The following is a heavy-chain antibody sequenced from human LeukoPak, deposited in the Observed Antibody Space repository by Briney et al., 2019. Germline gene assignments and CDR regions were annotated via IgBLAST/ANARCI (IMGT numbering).Heavy chain of an antibody. D-gene: IGHD4-11*01. CDR1: GVSISSYY. Sequence: SETLSLTCTVSGVSISSYYWSWIRQPPGKGLEWIGYIYYSGSTNYNPSLKSRVTISVDTSKNQFSLKLSSVTAADTAVYYCASTTVTYKYYYYYYGMDVWGQGTTVTVSS. V-gene: IGHV4-59*08. J-gene: IGHJ6*02. CDR2: IYYSGST. CDR3: ASTTVTYKYYYYYYGMDV.